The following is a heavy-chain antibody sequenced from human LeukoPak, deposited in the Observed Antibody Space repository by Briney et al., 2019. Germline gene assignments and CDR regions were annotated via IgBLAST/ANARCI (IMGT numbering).Heavy chain of an antibody. D-gene: IGHD6-13*01. Sequence: GGSLRLSCAASGFTFSNYWMSWVRQAPGKGLEWVANIKQDGSEEYYVDSVKGRFTISRDNAKNSLYLQMNSLRAEDTALYYCAKDLLIAAAGIFDCWGQGTLVTVSS. V-gene: IGHV3-7*03. CDR3: AKDLLIAAAGIFDC. CDR2: IKQDGSEE. J-gene: IGHJ4*02. CDR1: GFTFSNYW.